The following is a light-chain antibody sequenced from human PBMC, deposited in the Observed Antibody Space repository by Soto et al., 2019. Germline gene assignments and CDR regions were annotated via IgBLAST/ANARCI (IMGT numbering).Light chain of an antibody. CDR1: SSDVGGYNY. J-gene: IGLJ3*02. Sequence: QSVLTQPRSVSGSPGQSVTISCTGTSSDVGGYNYVSWYQQHPGKAPKLMIYDVSKRPSGVPDRFSGSKSGNTASLTISGLQAEAEANYYCCSYAGSSWVFGGGTKLNAL. CDR2: DVS. V-gene: IGLV2-11*01. CDR3: CSYAGSSWV.